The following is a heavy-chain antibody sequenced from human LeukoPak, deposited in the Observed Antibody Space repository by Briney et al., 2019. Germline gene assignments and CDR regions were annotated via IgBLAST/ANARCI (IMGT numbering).Heavy chain of an antibody. CDR2: INPNSGGT. D-gene: IGHD6-19*01. J-gene: IGHJ4*02. V-gene: IGHV1-2*04. CDR3: ARVNRGYSSGWYFGY. CDR1: GYTFTGYY. Sequence: PSVKVSCKASGYTFTGYYMHWVRQAPGQGLEWMGWINPNSGGTNYAQKFQGWVTMTRDTSISTAYMELSRLRSDDTAVYYCARVNRGYSSGWYFGYWGQGILVTVSS.